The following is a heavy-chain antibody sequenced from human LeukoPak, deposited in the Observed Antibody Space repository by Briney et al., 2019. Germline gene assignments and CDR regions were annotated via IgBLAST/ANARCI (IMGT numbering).Heavy chain of an antibody. CDR1: GGSISSSSYY. J-gene: IGHJ4*02. CDR2: IYYSGST. V-gene: IGHV4-39*07. D-gene: IGHD3-10*01. CDR3: ATRSLVVRVFMLVN. Sequence: PSETLSITCTVSGGSISSSSYYWGWIRQPPGKGLEWIGSIYYSGSTYYNPSLKSRVTISVDTSKNQFSLKLSSVTAADTAVYYCATRSLVVRVFMLVNWGQGTLVT.